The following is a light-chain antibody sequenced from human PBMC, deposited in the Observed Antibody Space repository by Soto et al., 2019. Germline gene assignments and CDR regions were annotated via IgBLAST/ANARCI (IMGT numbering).Light chain of an antibody. V-gene: IGLV2-14*01. CDR2: EVT. CDR1: SSDIGGYNY. CDR3: SSYTSSNTLV. Sequence: LTQPPSVSGAPGQTVTISCTGSSDIGGYNYVSWFQQHPGKAPKLMIYEVTNRPSGVSNRFSGSKSGSTASLTISGLQAEDEADYYCSSYTSSNTLVFGTGTKVTVL. J-gene: IGLJ1*01.